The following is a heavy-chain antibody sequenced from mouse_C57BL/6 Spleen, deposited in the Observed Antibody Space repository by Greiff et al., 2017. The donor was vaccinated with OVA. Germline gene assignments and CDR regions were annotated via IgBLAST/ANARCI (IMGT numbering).Heavy chain of an antibody. J-gene: IGHJ2*01. V-gene: IGHV5-4*01. D-gene: IGHD1-1*01. Sequence: EVQVVESGGGLVKPGGSLKLSCAASGFTFSSYAMSWVRQTPEKRLEWVATISDGGSYTYYPDNVKGRFTISRDNAKNNLYLQMSHLKSEDTAMYYCARRTTVAYFDYWGQGTTLTVSS. CDR1: GFTFSSYA. CDR2: ISDGGSYT. CDR3: ARRTTVAYFDY.